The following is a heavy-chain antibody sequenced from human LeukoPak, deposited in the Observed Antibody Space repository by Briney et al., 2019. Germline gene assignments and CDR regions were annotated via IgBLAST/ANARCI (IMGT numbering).Heavy chain of an antibody. V-gene: IGHV3-74*01. D-gene: IGHD5-12*01. CDR3: ARDRGSYGMDV. CDR1: GFTFSSYW. Sequence: GGSLRLSCAASGFTFSSYWMHWVRQAPGKGLVWVSRINSDGSTTSYADSVKGRFSISRDNAKNTLYLQMNSLRAEDTAAYSCARDRGSYGMDVWGQGTTVTVSS. CDR2: INSDGSTT. J-gene: IGHJ6*02.